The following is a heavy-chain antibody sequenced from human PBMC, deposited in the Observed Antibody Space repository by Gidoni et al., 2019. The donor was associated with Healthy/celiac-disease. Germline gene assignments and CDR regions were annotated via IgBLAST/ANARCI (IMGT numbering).Heavy chain of an antibody. J-gene: IGHJ4*02. CDR3: ARGLLGDYDFWSGYSFDY. V-gene: IGHV4-59*01. Sequence: QVQLQESGPGLVKPSETLSLTCTVSGGSISSYYWRWIRQPPGKGLEWIGYMDYSGSTNYNPSLKSRVTISVDTSKNQFSLKLSSVTAADTAVYYCARGLLGDYDFWSGYSFDYWGQGTLVTVSS. CDR2: MDYSGST. CDR1: GGSISSYY. D-gene: IGHD3-3*01.